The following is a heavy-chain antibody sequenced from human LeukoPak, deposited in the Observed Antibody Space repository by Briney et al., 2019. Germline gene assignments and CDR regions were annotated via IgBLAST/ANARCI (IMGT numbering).Heavy chain of an antibody. D-gene: IGHD4-17*01. CDR2: IDHSDSYT. J-gene: IGHJ3*02. CDR3: ARLGDYGDYDAFDI. Sequence: GESLRFSCKSSGYRFTSHWISWVRQMPGKGLEWMRRIDHSDSYTNYSPSFQGHVTISADKSISTAYLQWSSLRASDTAMYSCARLGDYGDYDAFDIWGQGTMVTVSS. CDR1: GYRFTSHW. V-gene: IGHV5-10-1*01.